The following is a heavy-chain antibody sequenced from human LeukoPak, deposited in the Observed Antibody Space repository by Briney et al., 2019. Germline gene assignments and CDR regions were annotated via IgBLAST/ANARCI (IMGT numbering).Heavy chain of an antibody. Sequence: GSLRLSCGASGFTFRSYDMHWVRQAPGKGLDWVAVISSDGGGEDYADSVKGRFTISRDNSKNTVYLQMDSLRAEDTAVYFCARAYDGNSYSLDHWGQGTLVTVAS. J-gene: IGHJ4*02. CDR3: ARAYDGNSYSLDH. D-gene: IGHD4-23*01. V-gene: IGHV3-33*01. CDR1: GFTFRSYD. CDR2: ISSDGGGE.